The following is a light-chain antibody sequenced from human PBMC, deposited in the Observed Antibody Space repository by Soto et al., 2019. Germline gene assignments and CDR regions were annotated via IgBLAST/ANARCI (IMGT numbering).Light chain of an antibody. CDR2: DAS. Sequence: EIVLAQSPGTLSLSSGAISTLSSMASQSVSSSYLAWYQQKPGQAPRLLMYDASNRATGIPARFSGSGSGTDFTLTISSLEPEEFAVYYCQQRSNWSNFGQGTRLEIK. V-gene: IGKV3D-20*02. J-gene: IGKJ5*01. CDR1: QSVSSSY. CDR3: QQRSNWSN.